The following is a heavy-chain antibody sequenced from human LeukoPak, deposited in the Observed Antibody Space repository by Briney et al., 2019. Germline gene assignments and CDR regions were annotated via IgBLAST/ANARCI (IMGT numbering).Heavy chain of an antibody. V-gene: IGHV1-8*01. Sequence: GASVKVSCKASGYTFTSYDINWVRQATGQGLEWTGWMNPNSGNTGYAQKFQGRVTMTRNTSISTAYMELSSLRSEDTAVYYCARRASPRRITMVRGVNLYYFDYWGQGTLVTVSS. CDR3: ARRASPRRITMVRGVNLYYFDY. D-gene: IGHD3-10*01. CDR2: MNPNSGNT. J-gene: IGHJ4*02. CDR1: GYTFTSYD.